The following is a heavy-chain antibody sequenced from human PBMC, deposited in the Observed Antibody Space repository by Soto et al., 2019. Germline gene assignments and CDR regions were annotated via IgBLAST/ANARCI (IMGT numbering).Heavy chain of an antibody. Sequence: ASVKVSCKASGYTFTSYAMQWVRQAPGQRLEWMGWINAGNGNTKYAQKFQGRVTITRDTSASTAYMELSSLRSEDTAVYYCAREDIVLMVYAIDNYFDYWGQGTLVTVS. V-gene: IGHV1-3*01. D-gene: IGHD2-8*01. J-gene: IGHJ4*02. CDR2: INAGNGNT. CDR1: GYTFTSYA. CDR3: AREDIVLMVYAIDNYFDY.